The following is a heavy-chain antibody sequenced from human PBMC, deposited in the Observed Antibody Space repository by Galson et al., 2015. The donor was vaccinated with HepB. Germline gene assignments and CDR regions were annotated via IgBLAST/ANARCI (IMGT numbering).Heavy chain of an antibody. V-gene: IGHV3-30-3*01. CDR3: ARSSSEGYY. CDR2: ISYDGSNK. D-gene: IGHD6-6*01. CDR1: GFTFSSYA. Sequence: SLRLSCAASGFTFSSYAMHWVRQAPGKGLEWVAVISYDGSNKYYADSVKGRFTISRDNSKNTLYLQMNSLRAEDTAAYYCARSSSEGYYWGQGTLVTVSS. J-gene: IGHJ4*02.